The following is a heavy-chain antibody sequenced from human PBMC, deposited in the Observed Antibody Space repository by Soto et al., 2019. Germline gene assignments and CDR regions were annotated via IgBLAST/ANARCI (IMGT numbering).Heavy chain of an antibody. D-gene: IGHD3-10*01. CDR2: INVGNGNI. J-gene: IGHJ6*02. Sequence: VASVKVSCKASGYTFANYAMHWVRQAPGQRLEWMGWINVGNGNIKYSQKFKGRVTITRDTSATTAYMELSSLRSEDTAVYYCARDKAGRRFGELLGGMDVWGQGTTVTVSS. V-gene: IGHV1-3*01. CDR1: GYTFANYA. CDR3: ARDKAGRRFGELLGGMDV.